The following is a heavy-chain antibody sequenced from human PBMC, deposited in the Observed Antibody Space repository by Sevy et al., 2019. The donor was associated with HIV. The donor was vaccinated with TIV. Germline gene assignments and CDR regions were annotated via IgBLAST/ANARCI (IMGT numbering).Heavy chain of an antibody. CDR2: LYYTGSI. D-gene: IGHD3-22*01. Sequence: SVTLSLTCIVSGGSISSSLYYWGWIRQPPGKGLEWIATLYYTGSIYYNPSLRTRLTISADSSQNQFSLKLSSVTAADTALYFCARTQGGSTDGGDSSSYYYEGDHYFDLWGQGLLVTVSS. CDR1: GGSISSSLYY. CDR3: ARTQGGSTDGGDSSSYYYEGDHYFDL. V-gene: IGHV4-39*01. J-gene: IGHJ4*02.